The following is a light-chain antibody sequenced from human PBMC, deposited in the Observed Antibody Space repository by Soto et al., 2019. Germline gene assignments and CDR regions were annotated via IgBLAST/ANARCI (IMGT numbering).Light chain of an antibody. CDR1: STDVGDYGY. CDR3: SSYTSSNTLVV. V-gene: IGLV2-14*01. J-gene: IGLJ2*01. CDR2: DVS. Sequence: QSVLTQPASVSGSPGQSITISCTGTSTDVGDYGYVSWYQQHPGKAPKLMIYDVSNRPSGVSNRFSGSKSGNTASLTISGLQAADEADYYCSSYTSSNTLVVFGGGTQLTVL.